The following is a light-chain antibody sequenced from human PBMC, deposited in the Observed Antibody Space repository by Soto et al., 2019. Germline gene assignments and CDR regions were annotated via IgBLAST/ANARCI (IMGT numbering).Light chain of an antibody. V-gene: IGLV2-14*03. CDR3: SSYASSSTPYV. J-gene: IGLJ1*01. CDR2: DVS. CDR1: SSDVGDYNY. Sequence: QSVLTQPASVSGSPGQSITISCSGTSSDVGDYNYVSWYQQYPGKAPKLMIYDVSNRPSGVSNRLSGSKSGHPASLTISGLQAEDEADYYCSSYASSSTPYVFGTGTKLTVL.